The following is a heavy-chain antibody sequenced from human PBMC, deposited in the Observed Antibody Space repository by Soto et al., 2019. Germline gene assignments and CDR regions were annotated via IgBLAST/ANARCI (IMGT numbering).Heavy chain of an antibody. CDR1: GDSVSSNSAA. V-gene: IGHV6-1*01. Sequence: SQTLSLTCAISGDSVSSNSAAWNWIRQSPSRGLEWLGRTYYRSKWYNDYAVSVKSRITINPDTSKNQFSLQLNSVTPEDTAVYYCAREVGYSSGWFHWDYYYYGMDVWGQGTTVTVSS. D-gene: IGHD6-19*01. CDR2: TYYRSKWYN. CDR3: AREVGYSSGWFHWDYYYYGMDV. J-gene: IGHJ6*02.